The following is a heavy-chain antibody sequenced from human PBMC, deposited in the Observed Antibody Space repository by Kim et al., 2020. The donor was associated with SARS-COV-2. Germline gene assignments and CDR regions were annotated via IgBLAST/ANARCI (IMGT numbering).Heavy chain of an antibody. D-gene: IGHD6-6*01. CDR2: ISYDGSNK. Sequence: GGSLRLSCAASGFTFSSYGMHWVRQAPGKGLEWVAVISYDGSNKYYADSVKGRFTISRDNSKNTLYLQMNSLRAEDTAVYYCAKVVQPYYYYYGMDVWGQGTTVTVSS. CDR1: GFTFSSYG. J-gene: IGHJ6*02. CDR3: AKVVQPYYYYYGMDV. V-gene: IGHV3-30*18.